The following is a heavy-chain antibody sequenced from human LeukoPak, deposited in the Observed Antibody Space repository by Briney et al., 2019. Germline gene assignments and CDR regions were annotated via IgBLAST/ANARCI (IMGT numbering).Heavy chain of an antibody. J-gene: IGHJ6*02. CDR2: ISSSSSYI. CDR3: ARSLGSGYPKEDYYYGMDV. Sequence: GGSLRLSCAASGFTFSSYSMNWVRQAPGKGLEWVSSISSSSSYIYYADSVKGCLTISRDNAKTSLYLQMNSLRAEDTAVYYCARSLGSGYPKEDYYYGMDVWGQGTTVTVSS. D-gene: IGHD6-19*01. CDR1: GFTFSSYS. V-gene: IGHV3-21*01.